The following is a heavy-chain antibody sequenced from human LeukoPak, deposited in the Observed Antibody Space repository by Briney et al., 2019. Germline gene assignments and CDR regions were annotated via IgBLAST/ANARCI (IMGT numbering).Heavy chain of an antibody. J-gene: IGHJ4*02. CDR3: ARGPRNAPFRLVLTSQLEAWGTRFDY. Sequence: SETLSLTCTVSGGSVSSGSYYWGWIRRPPGKGLEWIGEINHSGSTNYNPSLKSRVTISVDTSKNQFSLKLSSVTAADTAVYYCARGPRNAPFRLVLTSQLEAWGTRFDYWGQGTLVTVSS. V-gene: IGHV4-39*07. D-gene: IGHD1-14*01. CDR1: GGSVSSGSYY. CDR2: INHSGST.